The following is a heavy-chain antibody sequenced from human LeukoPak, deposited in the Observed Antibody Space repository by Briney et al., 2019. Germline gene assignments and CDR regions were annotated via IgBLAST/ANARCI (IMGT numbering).Heavy chain of an antibody. CDR3: ARSLGPLGYYCDS. Sequence: GGSLRLSCAASGFIFSNYVMGWVRQAPGKGLEWVSVIYSGGSTYYADSVKGRFTISRDNSKNTLYLQMNSLRAEDTAVYYCARSLGPLGYYCDSWGQGTLVTVSS. D-gene: IGHD3-16*01. J-gene: IGHJ4*02. CDR2: IYSGGST. CDR1: GFIFSNYV. V-gene: IGHV3-53*01.